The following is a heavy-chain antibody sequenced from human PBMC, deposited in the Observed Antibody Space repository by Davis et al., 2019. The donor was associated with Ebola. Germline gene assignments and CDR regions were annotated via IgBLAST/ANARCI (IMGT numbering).Heavy chain of an antibody. Sequence: GGSLRLSCAASGFTFSSYGMHWVRQAPGKGLEWVAVISYDGSNKYYADSVKGRFTISRDNSKNTLYLQMNSLRAEDTAVYYCARDGSITMVQGGPFDYWGQGTLVTVSS. D-gene: IGHD3-10*01. CDR1: GFTFSSYG. CDR3: ARDGSITMVQGGPFDY. J-gene: IGHJ4*02. V-gene: IGHV3-30*03. CDR2: ISYDGSNK.